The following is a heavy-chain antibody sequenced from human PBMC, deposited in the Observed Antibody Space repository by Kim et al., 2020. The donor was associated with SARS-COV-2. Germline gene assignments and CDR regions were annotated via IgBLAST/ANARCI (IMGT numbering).Heavy chain of an antibody. CDR2: ISYDGSNK. CDR1: GFTFSTYA. V-gene: IGHV3-30*04. CDR3: AREGLSTYYFDY. Sequence: GGSLRLSCAASGFTFSTYAMHWVRQAPGKGLEWVAVISYDGSNKYYVDSVKGRFTISRDNSKNTLYLQMNSLRAEDTAVYYCAREGLSTYYFDYWGQGTLVTVSS. J-gene: IGHJ4*02.